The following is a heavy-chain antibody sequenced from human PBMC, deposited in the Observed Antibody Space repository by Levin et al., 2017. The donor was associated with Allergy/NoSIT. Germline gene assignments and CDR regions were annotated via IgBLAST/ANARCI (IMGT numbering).Heavy chain of an antibody. CDR3: TTPFQKLELQRDNIYYYYGMDG. CDR2: IKSKTDGGTT. V-gene: IGHV3-15*01. Sequence: SGESLKISCAASGFTFSNAWMSWVRQAPGKGLEWVGRIKSKTDGGTTDYAAPVKGRFTISRDDSKNTLYLQMNSLKTEDTAVYYCTTPFQKLELQRDNIYYYYGMDGWGQGTTVTVSS. J-gene: IGHJ6*02. D-gene: IGHD1-7*01. CDR1: GFTFSNAW.